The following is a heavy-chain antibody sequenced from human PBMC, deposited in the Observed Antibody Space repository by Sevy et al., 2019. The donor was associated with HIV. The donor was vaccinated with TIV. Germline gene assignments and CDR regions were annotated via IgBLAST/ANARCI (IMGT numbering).Heavy chain of an antibody. CDR2: ISSSGSTI. V-gene: IGHV3-11*01. D-gene: IGHD3-22*01. CDR1: GFTFSDYY. Sequence: GGSLRLSCAASGFTFSDYYMSWIRQAPGKGLEWVSYISSSGSTIYYADSVKGRFTISRDNAKNSLYLQMNSLRAEDTAVYYCARAPYYYDSSGYGDAFDIWGQGTMVTVSS. CDR3: ARAPYYYDSSGYGDAFDI. J-gene: IGHJ3*02.